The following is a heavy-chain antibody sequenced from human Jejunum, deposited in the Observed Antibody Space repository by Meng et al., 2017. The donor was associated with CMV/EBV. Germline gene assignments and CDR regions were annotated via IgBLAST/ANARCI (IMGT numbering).Heavy chain of an antibody. Sequence: AASGFTFSSYWMSWLRQAPGKGPEWVANIKTDGSDKYYVDSVKGRFTISRDNAKNSLYLQMNSLRDEDTAVYYCARDPITFLGWDVWGRGTTVTVSS. CDR3: ARDPITFLGWDV. CDR2: IKTDGSDK. J-gene: IGHJ6*02. V-gene: IGHV3-7*01. D-gene: IGHD3-16*01. CDR1: GFTFSSYW.